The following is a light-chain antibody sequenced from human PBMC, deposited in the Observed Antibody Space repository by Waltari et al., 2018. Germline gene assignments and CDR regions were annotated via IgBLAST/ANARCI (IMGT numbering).Light chain of an antibody. J-gene: IGKJ2*01. CDR1: HSLVHGDGTTY. Sequence: VVLTQSPLSLPVTLGQPASRSRRSSHSLVHGDGTTYSNWFQQRAGQSPRRLLYKVAHRDSGVPDRFSGSASGTDFTLKISRVEVEDVGVYYCMQGTHWPYTFGQGTKLEIK. CDR3: MQGTHWPYT. CDR2: KVA. V-gene: IGKV2-30*02.